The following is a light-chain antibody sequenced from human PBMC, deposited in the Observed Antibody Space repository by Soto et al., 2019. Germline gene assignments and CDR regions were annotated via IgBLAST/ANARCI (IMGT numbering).Light chain of an antibody. CDR1: SSDVGGYTY. Sequence: QSVLTQPASVSGSPGQAITISCTGTSSDVGGYTYVSWYQQHPGKAPKFIIYDVSNRPSGVSNRFSGSKSGNTASLTIHGLQAEDEADYYCSSYTTSNTRQIVFGTGTKVTVL. CDR2: DVS. CDR3: SSYTTSNTRQIV. J-gene: IGLJ1*01. V-gene: IGLV2-14*01.